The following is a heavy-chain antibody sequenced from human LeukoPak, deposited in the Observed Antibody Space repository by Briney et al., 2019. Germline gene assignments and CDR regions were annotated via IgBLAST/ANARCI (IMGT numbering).Heavy chain of an antibody. CDR2: INPHSGVT. J-gene: IGHJ4*02. Sequence: ASVKVSCKASGYTCTGYYMYWVRQAPGQGLEWMGWINPHSGVTNSAQKFQGRVTLTRDTSISTAYMELSRLRSDDSAVYYCARRGYGSGSYSDYWGQGTLVTVSS. CDR3: ARRGYGSGSYSDY. CDR1: GYTCTGYY. D-gene: IGHD3-10*01. V-gene: IGHV1-2*02.